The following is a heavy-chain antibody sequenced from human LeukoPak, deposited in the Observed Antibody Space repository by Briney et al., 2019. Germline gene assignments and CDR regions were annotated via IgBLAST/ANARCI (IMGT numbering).Heavy chain of an antibody. CDR1: GFTFSSYA. D-gene: IGHD3-9*01. V-gene: IGHV3-7*01. CDR3: TSPLGADTLTGYYG. J-gene: IGHJ4*02. CDR2: IKGDGGET. Sequence: PGGSLRLSCAASGFTFSSYAMSWVRQAPGKGLEWVANIKGDGGETHYLDSVKGRFTISRDNAKNSLYLQMNTLRAEDTAVYYCTSPLGADTLTGYYGWGQGTLVTVSS.